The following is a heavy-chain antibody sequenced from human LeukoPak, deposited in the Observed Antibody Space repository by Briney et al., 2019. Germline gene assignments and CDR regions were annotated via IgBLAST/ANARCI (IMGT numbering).Heavy chain of an antibody. CDR3: ARVYQLLPFVDY. J-gene: IGHJ4*02. CDR2: IYHSGST. D-gene: IGHD2-2*01. V-gene: IGHV4-30-2*01. CDR1: GGSISSGGYY. Sequence: PSETLSLTCTVSGGSISSGGYYWSWIRQPPGKGLEWIGYIYHSGSTYYNPSLKSRVTISVDRSKNQFSLKLSSVTAADTAVYYCARVYQLLPFVDYWGQGTMVTVSP.